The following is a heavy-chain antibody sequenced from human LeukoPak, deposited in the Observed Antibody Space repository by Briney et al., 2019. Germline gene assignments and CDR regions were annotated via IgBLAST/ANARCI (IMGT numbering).Heavy chain of an antibody. CDR3: ARDPPEYGMDV. CDR1: GFTVSNSY. D-gene: IGHD1-14*01. V-gene: IGHV3-53*01. CDR2: IYSGGTT. Sequence: GGSLRLSCAASGFTVSNSYMSWVRQAPGKGLEWVSVIYSGGTTYYADSVKGRFTISRDNSKNTLYLQMNSLRAEDTAVYYCARDPPEYGMDVWGQGTTVTVSS. J-gene: IGHJ6*02.